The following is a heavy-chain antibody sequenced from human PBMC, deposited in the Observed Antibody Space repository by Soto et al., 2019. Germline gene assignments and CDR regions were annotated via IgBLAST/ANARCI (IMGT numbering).Heavy chain of an antibody. CDR3: SREGPRGVDLKAFDC. CDR1: GGSFSGYY. D-gene: IGHD3-10*01. V-gene: IGHV4-34*01. CDR2: INHSGST. J-gene: IGHJ4*02. Sequence: QVQLQQWGAGLLKPSETLSLTCAVYGGSFSGYYWSWIRQPPGKGLEWIGEINHSGSTNYNPSLKSRCTLAVDASKNKFSMKQGSVTAAYTAVYCCSREGPRGVDLKAFDCWGQGTLVTVSS.